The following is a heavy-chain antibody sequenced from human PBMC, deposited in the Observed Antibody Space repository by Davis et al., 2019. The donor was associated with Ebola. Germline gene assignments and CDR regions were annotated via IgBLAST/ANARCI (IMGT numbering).Heavy chain of an antibody. V-gene: IGHV1-69*13. J-gene: IGHJ5*02. Sequence: SVTVSCKASGGTFSSYAISWVRQAPGQGLEWMGGIIPIFGTANYAQKFQGRVTITADESTSTAYMELSSLRSEDTAVYYCARDHRYCSGGSCYFWFDPWGQGTLVTVSS. CDR2: IIPIFGTA. CDR1: GGTFSSYA. D-gene: IGHD2-15*01. CDR3: ARDHRYCSGGSCYFWFDP.